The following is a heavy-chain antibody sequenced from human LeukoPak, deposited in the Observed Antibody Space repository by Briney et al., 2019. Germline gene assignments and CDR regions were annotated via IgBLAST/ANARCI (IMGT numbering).Heavy chain of an antibody. V-gene: IGHV3-23*01. D-gene: IGHD6-19*01. J-gene: IGHJ5*02. CDR1: GFTFSSYA. Sequence: GGSLRHSCAASGFTFSSYAMSWLRQAPGKGLEWVSAISGSGGSTYYADSVKGRFTISRDNSKNTLYLQMNSLRAEDTAVYYCAKISAVAGTAVGTRWERLDPWGQGTLVTVS. CDR2: ISGSGGST. CDR3: AKISAVAGTAVGTRWERLDP.